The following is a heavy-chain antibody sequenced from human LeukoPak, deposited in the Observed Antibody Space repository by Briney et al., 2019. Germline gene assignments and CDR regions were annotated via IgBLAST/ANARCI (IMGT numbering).Heavy chain of an antibody. V-gene: IGHV3-21*01. J-gene: IGHJ4*02. CDR3: ARDLIAAAVSFDY. D-gene: IGHD6-13*01. Sequence: GGSLRLSCEASGFTFSSYSMNWVRQAPGKGLEWVSSISSSSSYIYYADSVKGRFTISRDNAKNSLYLQMNSLRAEDTAVYYCARDLIAAAVSFDYWGQGTLVTVSS. CDR2: ISSSSSYI. CDR1: GFTFSSYS.